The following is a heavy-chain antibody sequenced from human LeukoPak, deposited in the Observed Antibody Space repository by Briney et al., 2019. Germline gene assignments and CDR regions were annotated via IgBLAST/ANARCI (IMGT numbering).Heavy chain of an antibody. D-gene: IGHD3-22*01. CDR2: ISGSSGST. CDR1: GFTFSHYG. CDR3: AKDPHKYYYDTSGYYYYFDY. J-gene: IGHJ4*02. V-gene: IGHV3-23*01. Sequence: GGSLRLSCATSGFTFSHYGMHWVRQAPGKGLEWVSSISGSSGSTYYADSVKGRFTISRDNSRNTLYLQMNSLRAEDTAVYYCAKDPHKYYYDTSGYYYYFDYWGQGTLVTVSS.